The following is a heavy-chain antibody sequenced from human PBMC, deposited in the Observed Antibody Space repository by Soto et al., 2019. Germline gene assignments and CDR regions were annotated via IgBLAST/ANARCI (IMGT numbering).Heavy chain of an antibody. V-gene: IGHV3-23*01. CDR2: ISANGASI. Sequence: WWSLRLSCVGSGFTFRDHAMRWVRQAPGRGLEWVSAISANGASIQHADSVKGRFSVSRDNAKNTVYLQMDNLRTEDSAVYYCAKDRYYDTPGWFDPWGQGSRVTVSS. CDR1: GFTFRDHA. D-gene: IGHD3-22*01. CDR3: AKDRYYDTPGWFDP. J-gene: IGHJ5*02.